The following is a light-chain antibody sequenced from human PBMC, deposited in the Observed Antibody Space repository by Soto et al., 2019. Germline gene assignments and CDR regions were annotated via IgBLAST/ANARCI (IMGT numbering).Light chain of an antibody. CDR3: QHLNNYPLT. Sequence: DIQLTQSPSFLSASVGDRVTITCRASQGISSYLVWYQQKPGKAPKVLIYKASTLQSGVPSRFSGSGSGTEFTLTISSLQPEDFATYYCQHLNNYPLTFGGGTKVDIK. V-gene: IGKV1-9*01. J-gene: IGKJ4*01. CDR1: QGISSY. CDR2: KAS.